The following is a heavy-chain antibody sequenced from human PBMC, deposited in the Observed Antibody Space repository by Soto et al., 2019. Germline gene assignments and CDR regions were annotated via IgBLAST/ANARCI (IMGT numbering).Heavy chain of an antibody. CDR1: GYTFTSYD. CDR3: ARGADYDFWSGYGPNYYYYGMDV. Sequence: QVQLVQSGAEVKKPGASVKVSCKASGYTFTSYDINWVRQATGQGLEWMGWMNPNSGNTGYAQKFQGRVTMTRNTSISTAYMELSSLRSEDTAVYYCARGADYDFWSGYGPNYYYYGMDVWGQGTTVTVS. V-gene: IGHV1-8*01. CDR2: MNPNSGNT. D-gene: IGHD3-3*01. J-gene: IGHJ6*02.